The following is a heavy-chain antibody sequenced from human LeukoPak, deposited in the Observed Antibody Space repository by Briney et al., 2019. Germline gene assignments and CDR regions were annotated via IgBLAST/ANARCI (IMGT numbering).Heavy chain of an antibody. J-gene: IGHJ4*02. Sequence: GGSLRLSCAASGFNFGAYAMSWVRQAPEKGLEWVSAINGLGGSTYSADSVKGRFTISRDNSQNTLYLQMNSLRAEDSAVYYCARAPRDDYNPLESWGQGALVTVSS. D-gene: IGHD5-24*01. CDR3: ARAPRDDYNPLES. V-gene: IGHV3-23*01. CDR1: GFNFGAYA. CDR2: INGLGGST.